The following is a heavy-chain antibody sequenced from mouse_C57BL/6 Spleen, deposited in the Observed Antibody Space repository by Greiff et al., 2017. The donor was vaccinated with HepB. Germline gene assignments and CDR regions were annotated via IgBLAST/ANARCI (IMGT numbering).Heavy chain of an antibody. D-gene: IGHD2-1*01. V-gene: IGHV3-6*01. Sequence: EVQLVESGPGLVKPSQSLSLTCSVTGYSITSGYYWNWIRQFPGNKLEWMGYISYDGSNNYNPSLKNRISITRDTSKNQFFLKLNSVTTEDTATYYCARGRGIYYGTDWYFDVWGTGTTVTVSS. CDR1: GYSITSGYY. J-gene: IGHJ1*03. CDR3: ARGRGIYYGTDWYFDV. CDR2: ISYDGSN.